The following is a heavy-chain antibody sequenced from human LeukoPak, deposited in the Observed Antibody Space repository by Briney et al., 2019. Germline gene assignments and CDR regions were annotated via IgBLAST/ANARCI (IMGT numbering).Heavy chain of an antibody. D-gene: IGHD6-25*01. CDR3: ARGVTAGVDF. V-gene: IGHV1-8*01. Sequence: AAVKVSCKASGYTFTTYDSNGVRQATGQGREGMGLMSPNSGNTGYAQNFHGRVPMIRDTPINTAYMELSSLTSEDTAVYFCARGVTAGVDFWGQGTLVTVSS. J-gene: IGHJ4*02. CDR2: MSPNSGNT. CDR1: GYTFTTYD.